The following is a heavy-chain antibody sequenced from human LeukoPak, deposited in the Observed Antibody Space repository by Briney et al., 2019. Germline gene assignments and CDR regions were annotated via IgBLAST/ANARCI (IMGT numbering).Heavy chain of an antibody. J-gene: IGHJ4*02. CDR3: ARWAPLSGYSDY. CDR1: GFSLSSYW. D-gene: IGHD3-22*01. V-gene: IGHV3-48*01. CDR2: ISSSGSTI. Sequence: PGGSLRLSCAASGFSLSSYWMTWIRQAPGKGLEWVSYISSSGSTIYYADSVKGRFTVSRDNAKNSLYLQMNSLRAEDTAVYYCARWAPLSGYSDYWGQGTLVTVSP.